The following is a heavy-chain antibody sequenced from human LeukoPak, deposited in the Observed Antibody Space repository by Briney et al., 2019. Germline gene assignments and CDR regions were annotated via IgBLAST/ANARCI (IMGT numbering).Heavy chain of an antibody. V-gene: IGHV3-21*01. D-gene: IGHD4-17*01. CDR2: ISSSNSYI. J-gene: IGHJ4*02. CDR3: ARDDYGDTNFDS. Sequence: NAGGSLRLSCAASGFTFSSYSMNWVRQAPGKGLEWVSSISSSNSYIYYADSVKGRFTISRDNAKNSLYLQMTSLRAEDTAVYYCARDDYGDTNFDSWGQGTLVTVSS. CDR1: GFTFSSYS.